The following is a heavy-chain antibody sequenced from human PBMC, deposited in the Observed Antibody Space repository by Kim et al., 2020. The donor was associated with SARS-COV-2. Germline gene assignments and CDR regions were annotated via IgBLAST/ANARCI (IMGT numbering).Heavy chain of an antibody. D-gene: IGHD6-19*01. CDR1: GFTFSTYW. V-gene: IGHV3-74*01. CDR2: INSDGSST. J-gene: IGHJ5*02. CDR3: AKPIAVAGTVGFDP. Sequence: GGSLRLSCAASGFTFSTYWMHWVRQAPGKGLVWVSRINSDGSSTSYADSVKGRFTISRDNAKNTLYLQMNSLRVEDTAVYYCAKPIAVAGTVGFDPWGQGTLVTVSS.